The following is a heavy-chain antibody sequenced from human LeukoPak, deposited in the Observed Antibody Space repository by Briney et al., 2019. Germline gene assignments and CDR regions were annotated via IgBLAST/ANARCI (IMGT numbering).Heavy chain of an antibody. J-gene: IGHJ3*02. D-gene: IGHD3-22*01. V-gene: IGHV4-39*07. Sequence: SETLSLICTVSGGSISSSSYYWGWIRQPPGKGLEWIGYIYYSGSTYYNPSLKSRVTTLLDTSKNQFSLKLSSVTAADTAVYYCARVYYVDAFDIWGQGTMVTVSS. CDR2: IYYSGST. CDR1: GGSISSSSYY. CDR3: ARVYYVDAFDI.